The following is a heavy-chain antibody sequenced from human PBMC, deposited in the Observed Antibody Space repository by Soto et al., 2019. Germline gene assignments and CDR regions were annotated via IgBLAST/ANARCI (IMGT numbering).Heavy chain of an antibody. CDR2: ISSSSSYI. CDR3: ARDPGYSGYDSTRHTYYFDY. J-gene: IGHJ4*02. V-gene: IGHV3-21*01. CDR1: GFTFSSYS. Sequence: GGSLSLSCAASGFTFSSYSMNWVRQAPGKGLEWVSSISSSSSYIYYADSVKGRFTISRDNAKNSLYLQMNSLRAEDTAVYYCARDPGYSGYDSTRHTYYFDYWGQGTLVTVSS. D-gene: IGHD5-12*01.